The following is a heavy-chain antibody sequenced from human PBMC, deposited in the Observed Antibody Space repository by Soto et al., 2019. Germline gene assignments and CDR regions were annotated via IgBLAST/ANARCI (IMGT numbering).Heavy chain of an antibody. J-gene: IGHJ5*02. D-gene: IGHD2-15*01. V-gene: IGHV4-39*01. CDR2: IYYSGST. CDR3: RSPLSCVVATAAFDP. Sequence: SETLSLTCTVSGGSISSSSYYWGWIRQPPGKGLEWIGSIYYSGSTYYNPSLKNRVTISVDTSKNKFSLKLSSVTAADTAAYYCRSPLSCVVATAAFDPWGQGXLVTVSS. CDR1: GGSISSSSYY.